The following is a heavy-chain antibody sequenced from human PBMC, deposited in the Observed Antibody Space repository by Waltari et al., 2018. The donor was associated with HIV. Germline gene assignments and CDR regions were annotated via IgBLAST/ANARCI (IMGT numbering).Heavy chain of an antibody. Sequence: QLQLQESGPGLVKPSETLSLTCTVSGGSISRTGYYRGWIRQPPGKGLEWIGTIYYSGSTYYNPSLKSRVTISVDTSKNQFSLKLSSVTAADTAVYYCARLRGRGGITMIVPRFDPWGQGTLVTVSS. CDR1: GGSISRTGYY. CDR2: IYYSGST. J-gene: IGHJ5*02. CDR3: ARLRGRGGITMIVPRFDP. V-gene: IGHV4-39*01. D-gene: IGHD3-22*01.